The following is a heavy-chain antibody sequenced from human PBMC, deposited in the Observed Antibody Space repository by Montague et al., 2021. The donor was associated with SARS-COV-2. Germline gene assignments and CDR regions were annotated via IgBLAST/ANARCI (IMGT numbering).Heavy chain of an antibody. CDR2: TYSSGAT. J-gene: IGHJ4*02. V-gene: IGHV4-39*01. CDR3: ARSTSGWFIY. Sequence: SETLSLTCTVSGGSISSTSYFWAWIRQPPEQWLWWVRNTYSSGATDYNPFLNSRVTISGDTSRNQLSVRLSSVTAADTAVYYCARSTSGWFIYWGQGTLV. D-gene: IGHD6-19*01. CDR1: GGSISSTSYF.